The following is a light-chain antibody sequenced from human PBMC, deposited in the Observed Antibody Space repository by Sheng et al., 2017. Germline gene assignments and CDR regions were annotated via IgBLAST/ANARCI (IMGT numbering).Light chain of an antibody. Sequence: QSALTQPASVSGSPGQSITISCTGTSSDVGFYNYVSWYQQYPGKVPKLMIYDVTNRPSGVPDRFSGSKSGNTASLTVSGLQAEDEADYYCSSYAGSNRGVFGTGTKVTVL. CDR3: SSYAGSNRGV. V-gene: IGLV2-8*01. CDR1: SSDVGFYNY. J-gene: IGLJ1*01. CDR2: DVT.